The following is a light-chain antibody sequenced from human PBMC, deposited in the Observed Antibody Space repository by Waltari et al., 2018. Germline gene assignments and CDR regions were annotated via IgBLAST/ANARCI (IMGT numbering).Light chain of an antibody. Sequence: QSALTQPAPVSGSPGQSITISCTGTSTDVGGYNYVPWYQQHPGKAPKLMIYDVSNRPSGVSNRFSGSKSGNTASLTISGLQAEDEADYYCSSYTSSSTLVFGGGTQLTVL. V-gene: IGLV2-14*01. CDR2: DVS. CDR1: STDVGGYNY. CDR3: SSYTSSSTLV. J-gene: IGLJ7*01.